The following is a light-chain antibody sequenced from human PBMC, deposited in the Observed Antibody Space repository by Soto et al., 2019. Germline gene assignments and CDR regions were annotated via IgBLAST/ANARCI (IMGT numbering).Light chain of an antibody. J-gene: IGKJ5*01. V-gene: IGKV1-39*01. CDR1: QTISNY. CDR2: AAS. CDR3: QQSYSTPIT. Sequence: DIQMTQSPSSLSASVGDRVTITCRASQTISNYLSWYQHKPGKAPKLLIYAASSLQSGVPSRFSGSGAGTDFTLTISSLQPEDFASYYCQQSYSTPITFGQGTRLENK.